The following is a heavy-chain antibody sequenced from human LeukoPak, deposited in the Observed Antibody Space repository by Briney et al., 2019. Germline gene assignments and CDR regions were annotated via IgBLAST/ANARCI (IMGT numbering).Heavy chain of an antibody. CDR1: GGSISSGGYY. D-gene: IGHD3-22*01. CDR3: ASTDSSGYSIDY. Sequence: SETLSLTCTVSGGSISSGGYYWSWIRQHPGKGLEWIGYIYYSGSTYYNPSLKSRVTISVDTSKNQFSLKLSSVTAADTAVYYCASTDSSGYSIDYWGQGTLVTVSS. CDR2: IYYSGST. J-gene: IGHJ4*02. V-gene: IGHV4-31*03.